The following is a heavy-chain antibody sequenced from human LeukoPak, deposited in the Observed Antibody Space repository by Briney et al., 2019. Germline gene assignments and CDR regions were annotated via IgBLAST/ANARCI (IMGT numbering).Heavy chain of an antibody. D-gene: IGHD2-21*02. V-gene: IGHV1-69*01. J-gene: IGHJ4*02. Sequence: SVKVSCKASGGTFSSYAISWVRQAPGQGLEWMGGIIPIFGTANYAQKFQGRVTITADESTSTAYMELSSLRSEDTAVYYCARDAAYCGGDCYFPNYWGQGTLVTVSS. CDR3: ARDAAYCGGDCYFPNY. CDR1: GGTFSSYA. CDR2: IIPIFGTA.